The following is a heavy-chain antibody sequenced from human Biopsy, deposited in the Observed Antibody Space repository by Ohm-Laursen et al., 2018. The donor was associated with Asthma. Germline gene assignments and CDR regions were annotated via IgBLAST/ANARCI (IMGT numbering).Heavy chain of an antibody. D-gene: IGHD3-22*01. J-gene: IGHJ3*01. CDR1: GGSIGIYY. CDR2: THYTGTT. CDR3: ARVRGAFYESSVKNAFDV. V-gene: IGHV4-59*01. Sequence: SQTLSLTCTVSGGSIGIYYWGWIRQPPGKGLEYIGYTHYTGTTNTDPSLKGRVTMSVNTSKNQFSLKVTSVTAADTAVYYCARVRGAFYESSVKNAFDVWGQGTMVTVSS.